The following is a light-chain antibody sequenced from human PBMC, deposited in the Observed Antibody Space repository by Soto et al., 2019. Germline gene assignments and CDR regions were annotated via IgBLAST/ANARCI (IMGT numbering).Light chain of an antibody. CDR1: QSVSSSN. CDR3: QQYGSSPLVT. Sequence: EIVLTQSPGTLSLSPGERATRSCRASQSVSSSNLAWYQQRPGQAPRLLIYDASSRAPGTPARFSGSGSGRDFTLTISSLEPEDFAVYYCQQYGSSPLVTFGQGTKVDIK. CDR2: DAS. J-gene: IGKJ1*01. V-gene: IGKV3-20*01.